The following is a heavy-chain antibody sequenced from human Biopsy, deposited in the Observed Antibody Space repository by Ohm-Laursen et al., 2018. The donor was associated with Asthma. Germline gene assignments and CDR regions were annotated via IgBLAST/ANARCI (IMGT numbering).Heavy chain of an antibody. V-gene: IGHV1-69*05. D-gene: IGHD5-12*01. CDR1: GDSFSNYA. J-gene: IGHJ6*02. CDR2: LIPVLGTP. Sequence: SVKVSCNASGDSFSNYAISWVRQAPGQGLEWMGGLIPVLGTPDHAQMFEGRVTITTDESTSTAYMELSSLSSEDTAVYYCARGYSGSDRIVYYYSSLEVWGQGTTVTVSS. CDR3: ARGYSGSDRIVYYYSSLEV.